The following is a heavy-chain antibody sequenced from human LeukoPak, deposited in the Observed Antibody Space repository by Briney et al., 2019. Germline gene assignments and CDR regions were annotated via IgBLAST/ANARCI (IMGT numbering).Heavy chain of an antibody. CDR3: AKDLGLLVVPAAIVDY. V-gene: IGHV3-30*18. CDR1: GFTFINAW. D-gene: IGHD2-2*01. J-gene: IGHJ4*02. CDR2: ISYDGSNK. Sequence: PGGSLRLSCAASGFTFINAWMSWVRQAPGKGLEWVAVISYDGSNKYYADSVMGRFTISRDNSKNTLYLQMNSLRAEDTAVYYCAKDLGLLVVPAAIVDYWGQGTLVTVSS.